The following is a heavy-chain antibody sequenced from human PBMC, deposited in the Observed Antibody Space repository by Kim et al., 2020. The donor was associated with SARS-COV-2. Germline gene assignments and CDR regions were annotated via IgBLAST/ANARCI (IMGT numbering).Heavy chain of an antibody. D-gene: IGHD5-12*01. Sequence: GGSLRLSCAASGFNFGDFGMHWVRQIPGKGLQWVSGISWNSANIAYADAVKGRFTISRDNAKKSLYLQMNSLRTEDTALYYCARYTPYDMGNYYYMDVWGKGTAVTVSS. CDR1: GFNFGDFG. CDR3: ARYTPYDMGNYYYMDV. J-gene: IGHJ6*03. CDR2: ISWNSANI. V-gene: IGHV3-9*01.